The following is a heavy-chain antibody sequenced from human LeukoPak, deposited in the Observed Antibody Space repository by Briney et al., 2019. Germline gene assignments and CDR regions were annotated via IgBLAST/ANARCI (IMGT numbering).Heavy chain of an antibody. V-gene: IGHV1-69*06. CDR3: ARDKATNMKYDAFDI. J-gene: IGHJ3*02. Sequence: ASVKVSCKASGYTFTGYYMHWVRQAPGQGLEWMGGIIPIFGTANYAQKFQGRVTITADKSTSTAYMELSSLRSEDTAVYYCARDKATNMKYDAFDIWGQGTMVTVSS. CDR2: IIPIFGTA. D-gene: IGHD2/OR15-2a*01. CDR1: GYTFTGYY.